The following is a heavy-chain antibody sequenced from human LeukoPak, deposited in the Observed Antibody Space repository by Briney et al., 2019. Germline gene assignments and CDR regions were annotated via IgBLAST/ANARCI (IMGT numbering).Heavy chain of an antibody. D-gene: IGHD6-19*01. CDR1: GFTFSSYS. CDR2: ISSSSSYI. CDR3: ARGEYNSGWSLSDY. Sequence: GGSLRLSCAASGFTFSSYSMNWVRQAPGKGLEWVSSISSSSSYIYYADSVKGRFTISRDNAKNTLYLEMYSLRAEDTAVYYCARGEYNSGWSLSDYWGQGTLVTVSS. V-gene: IGHV3-21*01. J-gene: IGHJ4*02.